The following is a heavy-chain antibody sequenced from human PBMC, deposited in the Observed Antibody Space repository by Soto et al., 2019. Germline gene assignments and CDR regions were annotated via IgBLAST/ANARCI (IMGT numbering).Heavy chain of an antibody. CDR3: ARDPNYGSGSKPWGQGYYGMDV. CDR1: GGTFSSYA. Sequence: QVQLVQSGAEVKKPGSSVKVSCKASGGTFSSYAISWERQAPGQGLEWMGGIIPIFGTANYAQKFQGRVTITADESTSTAYMELSSLRSEDTAVYYCARDPNYGSGSKPWGQGYYGMDVWGQGTTVTVSS. D-gene: IGHD3-10*01. V-gene: IGHV1-69*01. CDR2: IIPIFGTA. J-gene: IGHJ6*02.